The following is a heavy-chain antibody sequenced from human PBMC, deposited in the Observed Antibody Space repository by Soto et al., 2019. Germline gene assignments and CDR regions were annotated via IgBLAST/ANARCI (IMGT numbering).Heavy chain of an antibody. CDR1: GGSISNSSYL. J-gene: IGHJ4*02. CDR3: SRIAVSGPRTGFDQ. V-gene: IGHV4-39*01. CDR2: VSHIGST. Sequence: SETLSLTCSVSGGSISNSSYLWGWVRQPPGKGLQWIGSVSHIGSTNYNPSLKSRLTISVGTSKTQSSLRLDSVTAADTAVYYCSRIAVSGPRTGFDQWGQRILVTFS. D-gene: IGHD6-13*01.